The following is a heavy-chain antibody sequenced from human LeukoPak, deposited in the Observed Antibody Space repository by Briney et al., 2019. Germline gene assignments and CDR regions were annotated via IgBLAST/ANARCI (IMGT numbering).Heavy chain of an antibody. CDR3: VRGLYFSY. CDR2: ISTSGSTI. CDR1: GFTFSSYE. J-gene: IGHJ4*02. D-gene: IGHD3-9*01. V-gene: IGHV3-48*03. Sequence: VQPGGSLRLSCAASGFTFSSYEMTWVRQAPGKGLEWVSYISTSGSTIYYADSVKGRFTISRDNAKNSLYLHMNSLRAEDTAVYYCVRGLYFSYWGQGTLLTVSS.